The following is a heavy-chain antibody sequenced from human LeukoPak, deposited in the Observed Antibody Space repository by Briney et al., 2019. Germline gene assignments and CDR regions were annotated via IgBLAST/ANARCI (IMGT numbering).Heavy chain of an antibody. CDR3: ARGLGDYNTDWFPVSGY. D-gene: IGHD3-9*01. CDR2: ISAYNGNT. Sequence: ASVKVSCKASGYTFTGYYMHWVRQAPGQGLEWMGWISAYNGNTNYAQKLQGRVTMTRDTSMSTAYMELNNLGSEDTAIYYCARGLGDYNTDWFPVSGYWGQGTPVTVSS. J-gene: IGHJ4*02. CDR1: GYTFTGYY. V-gene: IGHV1-2*02.